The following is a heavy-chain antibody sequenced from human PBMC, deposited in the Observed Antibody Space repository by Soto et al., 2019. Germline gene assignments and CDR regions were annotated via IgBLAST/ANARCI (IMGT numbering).Heavy chain of an antibody. V-gene: IGHV3-53*04. Sequence: GGSLRLSCAASGFTVRNNYMSWVRQAPGKRLEWVSVIYSGGSTYYADTEKGRYTISRHKSKNTLYLQMNSLSAEDTAEDKCAGWWARSVGRGGGYCYYMDVWGKGATVTVSS. CDR3: AGWWARSVGRGGGYCYYMDV. J-gene: IGHJ6*03. CDR1: GFTVRNNY. D-gene: IGHD3-10*01. CDR2: IYSGGST.